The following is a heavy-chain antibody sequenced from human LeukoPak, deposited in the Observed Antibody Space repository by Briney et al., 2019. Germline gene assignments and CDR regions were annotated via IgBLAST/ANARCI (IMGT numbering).Heavy chain of an antibody. Sequence: PSETLSLTCTVSGGSINSSSYYWGWIRQPPGKGLEWLGSIYYSGSTYYNPSLKSRVTISVDTSKNQFSLNLSSVTAADTAVYYCARDWADYDSSGQGDYWGQGTLVTVSS. CDR3: ARDWADYDSSGQGDY. CDR1: GGSINSSSYY. CDR2: IYYSGST. D-gene: IGHD3-22*01. V-gene: IGHV4-39*07. J-gene: IGHJ4*02.